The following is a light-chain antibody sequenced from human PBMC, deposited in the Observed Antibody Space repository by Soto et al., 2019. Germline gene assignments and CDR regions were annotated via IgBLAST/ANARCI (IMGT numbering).Light chain of an antibody. CDR3: QQYNSYQWT. J-gene: IGKJ1*01. Sequence: DIQITQSPSTLSGSVGDRVTIPCRASQTISSWLAWYQQKPGKAPKLLIYKASTLKSGVPSRFSGSGSGTEFTLTISTLQPDDVATYYCQQYNSYQWTFGQGTKVDIK. V-gene: IGKV1-5*03. CDR2: KAS. CDR1: QTISSW.